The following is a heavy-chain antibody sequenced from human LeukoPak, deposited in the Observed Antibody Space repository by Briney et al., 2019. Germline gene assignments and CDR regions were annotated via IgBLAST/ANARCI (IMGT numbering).Heavy chain of an antibody. Sequence: ASVKVSCKASGYTFTGYYMHWVRQAPGQGLEWMGWINPNSGGTNYAQKLQGRVTMTTDTSMSTAYMELRSLRSDDTAVYYCATSRGYGDQYRYDYWGQGALVTVSS. CDR1: GYTFTGYY. V-gene: IGHV1-2*02. CDR3: ATSRGYGDQYRYDY. CDR2: INPNSGGT. J-gene: IGHJ4*02. D-gene: IGHD4-17*01.